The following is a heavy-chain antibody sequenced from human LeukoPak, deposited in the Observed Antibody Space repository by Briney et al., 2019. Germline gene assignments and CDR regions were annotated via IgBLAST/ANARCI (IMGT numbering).Heavy chain of an antibody. Sequence: PSGTLSLTCAVSGGSISSSNWWSWVRQPPGKGLEWIGEIYQSGSTNYNPSLKSRVTISVDKSKNQFSLKLSSVTAADTAVYYCARCHYDYVWGIPMGDGMDVWGQGTTVTVSS. CDR1: GGSISSSNW. CDR2: IYQSGST. J-gene: IGHJ6*02. D-gene: IGHD3-16*01. V-gene: IGHV4-4*02. CDR3: ARCHYDYVWGIPMGDGMDV.